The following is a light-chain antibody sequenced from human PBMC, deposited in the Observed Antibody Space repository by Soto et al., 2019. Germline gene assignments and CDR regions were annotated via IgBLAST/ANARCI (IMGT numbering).Light chain of an antibody. V-gene: IGKV3-15*01. CDR1: QSVSSSY. CDR3: QQYNNWPT. CDR2: GAS. Sequence: EIVLTQSPGTLSLSPGERATLSCRASQSVSSSYLALYQQKPGQAPRLLIYGASTRATGIPARFSGSGSGTEFTLTISSLQSEDFAVYYCQQYNNWPTFGGGTKVDIK. J-gene: IGKJ4*01.